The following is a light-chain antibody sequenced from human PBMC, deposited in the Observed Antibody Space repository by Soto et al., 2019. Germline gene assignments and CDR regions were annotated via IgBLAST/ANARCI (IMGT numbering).Light chain of an antibody. Sequence: QSVLTQPASVSGSPGQSITISCTGTSSDVGGYNYVSWYQQHPGKAPKLMIYEVSNRPSGVSNRFSGSKSGNMASLTISGLQAEDEADYYCSSYTRNSTLVFGGGPKLTVL. CDR2: EVS. CDR3: SSYTRNSTLV. CDR1: SSDVGGYNY. V-gene: IGLV2-14*01. J-gene: IGLJ2*01.